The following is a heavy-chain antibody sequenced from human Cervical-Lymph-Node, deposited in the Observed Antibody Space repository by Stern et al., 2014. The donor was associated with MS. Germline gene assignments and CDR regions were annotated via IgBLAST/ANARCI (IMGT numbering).Heavy chain of an antibody. CDR3: ARDYEDTSMLFDH. D-gene: IGHD2-8*01. CDR1: GFTFSSYG. CDR2: ISYDGNHK. J-gene: IGHJ4*02. Sequence: VPLLESGGAVVQPGRSLRLSCAASGFTFSSYGMHWVRQAPGTGLEWVTVISYDGNHKYYAASVKGRFTISRDNSKNTLHLQMNSVTPDDTAIYYCARDYEDTSMLFDHWGQGTLVTVSS. V-gene: IGHV3-30*03.